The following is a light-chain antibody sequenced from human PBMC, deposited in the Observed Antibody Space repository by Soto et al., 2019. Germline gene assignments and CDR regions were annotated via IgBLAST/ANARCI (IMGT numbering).Light chain of an antibody. V-gene: IGLV1-51*02. Sequence: QSALTQPPSVSAAPGQTVTISCSGSSANIGNKYVSWYQQLPGTAPKLLIYENNKRPSGIPDRFSGSKSGTSATLGITGLQTGDEADYYCGTWDSSLSVGVFGGGTKVTVL. CDR2: ENN. J-gene: IGLJ3*02. CDR1: SANIGNKY. CDR3: GTWDSSLSVGV.